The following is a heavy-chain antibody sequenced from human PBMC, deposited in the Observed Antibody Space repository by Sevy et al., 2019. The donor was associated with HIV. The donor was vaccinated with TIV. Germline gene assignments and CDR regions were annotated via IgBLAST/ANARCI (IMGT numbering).Heavy chain of an antibody. CDR2: INTDGSTT. D-gene: IGHD3-22*01. Sequence: GGSLRLSCAASGFTFSRYWMHWVRQVPGKGLVWVSRINTDGSTTSYADSVKGRFTISRDNAKNTLYLKMHSLRVDDTAVYYCTRDGESRWEVGSSGYYPIGYWGQGTLVTVSS. J-gene: IGHJ4*02. CDR3: TRDGESRWEVGSSGYYPIGY. V-gene: IGHV3-74*01. CDR1: GFTFSRYW.